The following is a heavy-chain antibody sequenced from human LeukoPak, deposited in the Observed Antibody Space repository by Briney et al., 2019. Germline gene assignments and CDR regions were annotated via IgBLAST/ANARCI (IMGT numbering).Heavy chain of an antibody. CDR2: INHSGST. J-gene: IGHJ4*02. Sequence: SETLSLTCAVYGGFLSGYYWSCMRHPPGEGLEWIGEINHSGSTNYNPSLKSRVTISVDTSKNQFSLKLSSVTAADTAVYYCARRGAAALYWGQGTLVTVSS. D-gene: IGHD6-13*01. CDR1: GGFLSGYY. V-gene: IGHV4-34*01. CDR3: ARRGAAALY.